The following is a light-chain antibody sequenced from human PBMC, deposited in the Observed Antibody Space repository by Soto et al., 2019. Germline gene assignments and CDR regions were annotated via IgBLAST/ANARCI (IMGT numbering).Light chain of an antibody. CDR2: DAS. CDR3: QQRSNWPST. J-gene: IGKJ4*01. V-gene: IGKV3-11*01. Sequence: EIVLTQSPATLSLSPGNRATLSCRASQSVSGYLPWYQQKPGQAPRLLIYDASNRATGIPARFSGSGSGTDFTLTITSLEPEDFAVYYCQQRSNWPSTFGGGTNVEI. CDR1: QSVSGY.